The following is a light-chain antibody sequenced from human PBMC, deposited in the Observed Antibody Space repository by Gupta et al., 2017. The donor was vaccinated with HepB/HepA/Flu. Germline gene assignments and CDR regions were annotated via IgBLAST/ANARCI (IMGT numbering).Light chain of an antibody. V-gene: IGKV2-30*01. CDR1: QSLVYSDGNTY. CDR2: KVS. Sequence: DVVMTQSPLSLPVTLGQPASISCRSSQSLVYSDGNTYLTWFQQRPGQSPRRLIYKVSNRDSGVPDRFSGSGSGTDFTLKISRVEAEDVGVYYCMQGIHWPRTFGQGTKVEIK. CDR3: MQGIHWPRT. J-gene: IGKJ1*01.